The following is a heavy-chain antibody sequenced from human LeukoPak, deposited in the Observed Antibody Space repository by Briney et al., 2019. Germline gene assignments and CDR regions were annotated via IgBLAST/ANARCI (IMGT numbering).Heavy chain of an antibody. D-gene: IGHD3-10*01. CDR2: IYHSGST. V-gene: IGHV4-30-2*01. J-gene: IGHJ4*02. CDR1: GGSISSGGYS. Sequence: SQTLSLTCAVSGGSISSGGYSWSWIRQPPGKGLEWIGYIYHSGSTYYNPSLKSRVTISVDTSKYQFSLKLSSVTAADTAVYYCAVMVRGVIGFDYWGQGTLVTVSS. CDR3: AVMVRGVIGFDY.